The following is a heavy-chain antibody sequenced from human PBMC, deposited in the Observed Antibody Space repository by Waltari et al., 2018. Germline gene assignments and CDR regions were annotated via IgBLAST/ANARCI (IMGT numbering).Heavy chain of an antibody. J-gene: IGHJ4*02. D-gene: IGHD3-10*01. CDR1: GFSLSTSEVA. Sequence: QITLKESGPTLVKPTQTLTLTCTFSGFSLSTSEVAVGWIRQPPGKALEWFALIYWHDEKRYSPSLNSRLIITKDTSKNLVVLTMNNMDPVDIATYYCAHRRGGYFDYWGQGILVTVSS. V-gene: IGHV2-5*01. CDR3: AHRRGGYFDY. CDR2: IYWHDEK.